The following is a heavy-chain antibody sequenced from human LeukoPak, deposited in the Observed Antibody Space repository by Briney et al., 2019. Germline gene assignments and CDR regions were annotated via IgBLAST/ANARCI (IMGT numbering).Heavy chain of an antibody. J-gene: IGHJ6*03. CDR2: INPNSGGT. CDR1: GYTFTGYY. D-gene: IGHD2-2*01. Sequence: AASVKVSCKASGYTFTGYYMHWVRQAPGQGLEWMGWINPNSGGTNYAQKFQGRVTMTRDTSISTAYMELSRLRSDDTAVYYCARYCSSTSCYADGPGYYMDVWGKGTTVTISS. CDR3: ARYCSSTSCYADGPGYYMDV. V-gene: IGHV1-2*02.